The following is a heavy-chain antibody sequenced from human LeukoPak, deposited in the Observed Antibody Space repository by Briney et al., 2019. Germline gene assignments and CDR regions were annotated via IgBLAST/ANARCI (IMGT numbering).Heavy chain of an antibody. V-gene: IGHV3-21*01. CDR1: GFTFRSYS. CDR3: VKDWVATIVAPRHFDY. Sequence: GGSLRLSCAASGFTFRSYSMNWVRQAPGKGLEWVSSISSSSIYIYYADSVKGRFTISRDNSKNTLYLQMSSLRPEDTAVYYCVKDWVATIVAPRHFDYWGQGTLVTVSS. J-gene: IGHJ4*02. CDR2: ISSSSIYI. D-gene: IGHD5-24*01.